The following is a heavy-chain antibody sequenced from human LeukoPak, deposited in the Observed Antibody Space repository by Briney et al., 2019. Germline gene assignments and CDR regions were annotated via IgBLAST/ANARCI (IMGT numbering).Heavy chain of an antibody. Sequence: ASVKVSCKASGYTFTGYYMHWVRQAPGQGLEWMGWINPNSGGTNYAQKFQGRVTMTRDTSIGTAYMELSRLRSDDTAVYYCATFVVVPAATMAWGHWFDPWGQGTLVTVSS. CDR1: GYTFTGYY. V-gene: IGHV1-2*02. D-gene: IGHD2-2*01. CDR2: INPNSGGT. J-gene: IGHJ5*02. CDR3: ATFVVVPAATMAWGHWFDP.